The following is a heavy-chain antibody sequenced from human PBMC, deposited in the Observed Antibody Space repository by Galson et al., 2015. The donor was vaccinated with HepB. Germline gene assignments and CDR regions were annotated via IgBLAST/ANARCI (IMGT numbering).Heavy chain of an antibody. CDR2: ISYDGSNK. V-gene: IGHV3-30-3*01. CDR1: GFTFSSYA. Sequence: SLRLSCAASGFTFSSYAMHWVRQAPGKGLEWVAVISYDGSNKYYADSVKGRFTISRDNSKNTLYLQMNSLRAEDTAVYYCATDLLRSSSWYYFDYWGQGTLVTVSS. J-gene: IGHJ4*02. D-gene: IGHD6-13*01. CDR3: ATDLLRSSSWYYFDY.